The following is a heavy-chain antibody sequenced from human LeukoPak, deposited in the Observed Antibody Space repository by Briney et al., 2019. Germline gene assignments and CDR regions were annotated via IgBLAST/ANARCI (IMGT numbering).Heavy chain of an antibody. V-gene: IGHV3-20*04. CDR3: ARLQTTVTTFYYYYMDV. J-gene: IGHJ6*03. CDR1: GFTFDDYG. Sequence: GGSLRLSCAASGFTFDDYGMSWVRQAPGKGLEWVSGINWNGGSTGYADSVKGRFTISRDNAKNSLYLQMNSLRAEDTALYYCARLQTTVTTFYYYYMDVWGKGTTATVSS. D-gene: IGHD4-17*01. CDR2: INWNGGST.